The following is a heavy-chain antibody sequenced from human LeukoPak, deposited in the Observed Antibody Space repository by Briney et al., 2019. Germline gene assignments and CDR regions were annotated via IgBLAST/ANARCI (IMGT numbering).Heavy chain of an antibody. J-gene: IGHJ4*02. CDR2: ISYDGSSK. CDR1: KFTFSRYA. Sequence: GRSLRLSCTASKFTFSRYAMHWVRQAPGKGLEWVAVISYDGSSKYHADSVRGRFTISRDNSKDTLYLQMNSLRAEDTAVYYCARDAHSTSNYFDYWGQGTLVTVSA. CDR3: ARDAHSTSNYFDY. V-gene: IGHV3-30*04. D-gene: IGHD2/OR15-2a*01.